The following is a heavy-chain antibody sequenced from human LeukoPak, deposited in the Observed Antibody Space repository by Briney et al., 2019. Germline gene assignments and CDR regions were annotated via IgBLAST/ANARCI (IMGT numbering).Heavy chain of an antibody. CDR3: ARESVAAGTRWFDY. CDR2: IYNSGST. D-gene: IGHD1-1*01. J-gene: IGHJ4*02. CDR1: GGSLSGFY. V-gene: IGHV4-4*08. Sequence: SETLSLTCTVSGGSLSGFYWSWIRQPPGKGLEWIGYIYNSGSTDYNPSLKSRVTISEDTSNNQFSLKLNFVTAADTAVYYCARESVAAGTRWFDYWGQGALVTVSS.